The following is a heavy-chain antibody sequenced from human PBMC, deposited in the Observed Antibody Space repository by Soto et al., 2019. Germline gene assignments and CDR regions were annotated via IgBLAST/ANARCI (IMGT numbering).Heavy chain of an antibody. CDR2: IYSGGAT. CDR3: ARVSPKAYYYGMDV. Sequence: EVQLVETGGGLIQPGGSLRLSCAASGFTVSSNHMTWVRQAPGKGLEWVSVIYSGGATSHADSVKGRFTISRDNSKNTLFFQKNSLRAEDTAVYYCARVSPKAYYYGMDVWGQGTTVTVSS. J-gene: IGHJ6*02. V-gene: IGHV3-53*02. CDR1: GFTVSSNH.